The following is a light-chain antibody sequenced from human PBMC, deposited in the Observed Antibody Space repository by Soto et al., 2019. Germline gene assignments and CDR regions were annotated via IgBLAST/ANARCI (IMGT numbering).Light chain of an antibody. CDR3: QKYSSVPV. V-gene: IGKV1-27*01. J-gene: IGKJ3*01. Sequence: DIQMTQSPTSLSASVGDRVTITCRASQDIRNFVAWYQQKPVKAPKLLIYAASTLKSGVPSRFSGSGSGTDFTLPINSLQPEDVATYSCQKYSSVPVFGPGTKVEIK. CDR1: QDIRNF. CDR2: AAS.